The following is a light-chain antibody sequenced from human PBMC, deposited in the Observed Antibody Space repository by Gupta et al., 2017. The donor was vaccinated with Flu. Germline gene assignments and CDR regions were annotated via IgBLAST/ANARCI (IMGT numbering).Light chain of an antibody. CDR3: QSYDSSLSGWV. Sequence: SLLTPPPSVSAAPGPGATTSCTRSSSNIGAGYDVHWYQQLPGTAPKLLIYGNSNRPSGVPDRFSGSKSGTSASLAITGLQAEDEADYYCQSYDSSLSGWVFGGGTKLTVL. V-gene: IGLV1-40*01. CDR1: SSNIGAGYD. J-gene: IGLJ3*02. CDR2: GNS.